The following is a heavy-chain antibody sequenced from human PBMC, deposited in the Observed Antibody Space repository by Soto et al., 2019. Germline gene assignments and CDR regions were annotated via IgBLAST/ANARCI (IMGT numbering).Heavy chain of an antibody. J-gene: IGHJ4*02. CDR1: GDSFSNFY. Sequence: SETLSLTCTVAGDSFSNFYWSWIRQPPGKGLEWIGYIYYSGSTNYNPSLKSRVTISVDTSKNQFSLKLSSVTAADTAVYYCARVAPPIYCSGGSCYPFLDYWGQGTLVTVSS. CDR3: ARVAPPIYCSGGSCYPFLDY. D-gene: IGHD2-15*01. V-gene: IGHV4-59*01. CDR2: IYYSGST.